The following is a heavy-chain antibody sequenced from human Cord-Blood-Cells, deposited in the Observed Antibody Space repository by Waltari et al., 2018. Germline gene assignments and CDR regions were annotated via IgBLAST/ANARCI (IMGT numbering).Heavy chain of an antibody. V-gene: IGHV1-46*01. Sequence: QVQLVQSGAEVTKPGASVKVSCTAPGYTFTSYYLHWARQAPGQGLEWMGIINPSGGSTSYAQKFQGRVTMTRDTSTSTVYMELSSLRSEDTAVYYCARVVGGSCYEWGQGTLVTVSS. CDR2: INPSGGST. D-gene: IGHD2-15*01. J-gene: IGHJ4*02. CDR3: ARVVGGSCYE. CDR1: GYTFTSYY.